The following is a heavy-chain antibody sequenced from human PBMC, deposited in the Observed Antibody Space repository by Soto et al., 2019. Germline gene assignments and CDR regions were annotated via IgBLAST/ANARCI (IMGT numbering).Heavy chain of an antibody. CDR1: GYSFTSYW. CDR3: ATASSPLPKYYYYGMDV. Sequence: GESLKISCKGSGYSFTSYWISWVRQMPGKVLEWMGRIDPSDSYTNYSPSFQGHVTISADKSISTAYLQWSSLKASDTAMYYCATASSPLPKYYYYGMDVWGQGTTVTVSS. V-gene: IGHV5-10-1*01. J-gene: IGHJ6*02. CDR2: IDPSDSYT.